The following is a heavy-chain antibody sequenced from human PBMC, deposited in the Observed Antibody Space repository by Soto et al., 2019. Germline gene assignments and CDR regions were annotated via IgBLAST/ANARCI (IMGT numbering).Heavy chain of an antibody. J-gene: IGHJ4*02. Sequence: VGSLRLSCASSVFSLSPYWMHCVRQFPGRWLEWVARLSSDGFGAAYADSVKGRFFISRDIARNTLSLQMNSLRADDTAVYYCARDLGGPDYLGRGTSVTVSS. CDR1: VFSLSPYW. V-gene: IGHV3-74*03. CDR3: ARDLGGPDY. D-gene: IGHD3-16*01. CDR2: LSSDGFGA.